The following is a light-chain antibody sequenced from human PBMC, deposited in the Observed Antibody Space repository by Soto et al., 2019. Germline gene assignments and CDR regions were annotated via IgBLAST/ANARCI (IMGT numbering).Light chain of an antibody. Sequence: QSVLTQPASVSGSPGQSITISCTGISSDFGSYNVVSWYQQHPGKAPKLMIYEGSKRPSGVSNRFSGSKSGNTASLTISGLQADDEGDYYCCSYAGSDVLFGGGTKVTVL. CDR3: CSYAGSDVL. CDR2: EGS. J-gene: IGLJ2*01. CDR1: SSDFGSYNV. V-gene: IGLV2-23*01.